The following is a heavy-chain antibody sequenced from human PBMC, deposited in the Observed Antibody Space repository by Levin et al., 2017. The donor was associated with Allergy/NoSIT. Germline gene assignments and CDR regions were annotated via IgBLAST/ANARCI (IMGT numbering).Heavy chain of an antibody. V-gene: IGHV3-53*01. CDR1: GFTVSSNY. CDR2: IYSGGST. Sequence: GESLKISCAASGFTVSSNYMSWVRQAPGKGLEWVSVIYSGGSTYYADSVKGRFTISRDNSKNTLYLQMNSLRAEDTAVYYCARAVRYYYYYMDVWGKGTTVTVSS. J-gene: IGHJ6*03. CDR3: ARAVRYYYYYMDV. D-gene: IGHD6-6*01.